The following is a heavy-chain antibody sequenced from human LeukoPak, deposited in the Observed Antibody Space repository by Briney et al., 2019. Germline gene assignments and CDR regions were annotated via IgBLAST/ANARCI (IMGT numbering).Heavy chain of an antibody. D-gene: IGHD3-10*01. Sequence: GGSLRLSCEASGFTFSSYEMNWVRQAPGKGLEWVSYISSSDSIIYYADSVKGRFTVSRDNSKNSLYLQMNSLRAEDTAVYYCTRTRLRTPYYYGSGRTTDAFDIWGQGTMVTVSS. J-gene: IGHJ3*02. V-gene: IGHV3-48*03. CDR1: GFTFSSYE. CDR2: ISSSDSII. CDR3: TRTRLRTPYYYGSGRTTDAFDI.